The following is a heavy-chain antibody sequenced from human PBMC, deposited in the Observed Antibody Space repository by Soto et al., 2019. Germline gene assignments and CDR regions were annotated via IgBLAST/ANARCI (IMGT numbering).Heavy chain of an antibody. CDR3: ASLASSDY. J-gene: IGHJ4*02. Sequence: PGGSLRLSCAASGFTFSSYAMHWVRQAPGKGLEWVAVISYDGSNKYYADSVKGRFTISRDNSKNTLYLQMNSLRAEDTAVYYCASLASSDYWGQGTLVTVSS. CDR2: ISYDGSNK. D-gene: IGHD3-16*01. CDR1: GFTFSSYA. V-gene: IGHV3-30-3*01.